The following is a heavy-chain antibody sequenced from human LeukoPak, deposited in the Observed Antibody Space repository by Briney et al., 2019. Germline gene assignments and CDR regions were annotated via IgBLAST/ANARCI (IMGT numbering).Heavy chain of an antibody. CDR1: GFTFSSYA. D-gene: IGHD1-26*01. CDR2: ISGSGGST. V-gene: IGHV3-23*01. CDR3: ARDLSGSYYEDAFDI. J-gene: IGHJ3*02. Sequence: GGSLRLSCAASGFTFSSYAMSWVRQAPGKGLEWVSAISGSGGSTYYADSVKGRFTISRDNSKNTLYLQMNSLRAEDTAVYYCARDLSGSYYEDAFDIWGQGTMVTVSS.